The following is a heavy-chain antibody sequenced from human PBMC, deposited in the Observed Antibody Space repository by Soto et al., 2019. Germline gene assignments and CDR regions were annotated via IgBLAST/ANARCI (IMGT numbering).Heavy chain of an antibody. D-gene: IGHD3-22*01. Sequence: SETLSLTCAVYCGSFSGYYWSWIRQPPGKGLEWIAYIYYSGTATYNPSLNSRVAISLDMSKNQISLTLSSVTAADTAVYYCARLGAYYQSLDPWGQGTLVTSPQ. V-gene: IGHV4-59*08. CDR2: IYYSGTA. CDR3: ARLGAYYQSLDP. CDR1: CGSFSGYY. J-gene: IGHJ5*02.